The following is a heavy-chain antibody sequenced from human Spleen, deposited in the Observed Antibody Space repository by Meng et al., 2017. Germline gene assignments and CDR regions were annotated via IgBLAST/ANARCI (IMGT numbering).Heavy chain of an antibody. CDR1: GGSFSDYY. J-gene: IGHJ4*02. Sequence: GSLRLSCVVSGGSFSDYYWSWIRQPPGKGLEWIGEINHSGSTNYNPSLESRATISVDTSQNNLSLKLSSVTAADSAVYYCARDGGNGKVDSSGWYDYWGQGTLVTVSS. CDR2: INHSGST. V-gene: IGHV4-34*01. D-gene: IGHD6-19*01. CDR3: ARDGGNGKVDSSGWYDY.